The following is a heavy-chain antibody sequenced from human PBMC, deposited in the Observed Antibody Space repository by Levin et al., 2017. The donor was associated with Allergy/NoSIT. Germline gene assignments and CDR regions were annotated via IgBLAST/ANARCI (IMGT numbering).Heavy chain of an antibody. J-gene: IGHJ4*02. V-gene: IGHV3-23*01. D-gene: IGHD2-15*01. CDR1: GFTFSSYA. CDR3: GSSDCSGGTCYYDY. CDR2: ISGGGDYT. Sequence: PGWSLRLSCAASGFTFSSYAMSWVRQAPGKGLEWVSIISGGGDYTYYADSVKGRFTISRDNSKNTLYLQMNSLRAEDTAVYYCGSSDCSGGTCYYDYWGQGTLVTVSS.